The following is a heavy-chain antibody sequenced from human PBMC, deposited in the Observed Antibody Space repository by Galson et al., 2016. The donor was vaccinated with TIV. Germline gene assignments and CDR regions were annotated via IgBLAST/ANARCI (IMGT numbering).Heavy chain of an antibody. J-gene: IGHJ4*01. CDR1: GFSLATNEMG. D-gene: IGHD1-14*01. Sequence: PALVKPTQTLTMTCDFSGFSLATNEMGVGWIRQSPGKALEWLAVIYWDGDKRYRPSLRSRLTVTKDTFNNQVVLNMTKMDPLDTGRYYCARRPATSGTIFDSWGPGFLVTVS. V-gene: IGHV2-5*02. CDR2: IYWDGDK. CDR3: ARRPATSGTIFDS.